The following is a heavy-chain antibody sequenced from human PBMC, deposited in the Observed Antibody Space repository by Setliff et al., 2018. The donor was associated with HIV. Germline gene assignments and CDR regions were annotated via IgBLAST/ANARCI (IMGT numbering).Heavy chain of an antibody. CDR1: GGSISSSSYY. Sequence: SETLSLTCTVSGGSISSSSYYWDWIRQPPGKGLEWVGSIFYTGSTNYRPSLESRVIVSLDTSKNQFSLKLSSVTAADTAVYYCTRRDVTTGMDSWGPGILVTV. CDR3: TRRDVTTGMDS. D-gene: IGHD4-17*01. V-gene: IGHV4-39*01. CDR2: IFYTGST. J-gene: IGHJ4*02.